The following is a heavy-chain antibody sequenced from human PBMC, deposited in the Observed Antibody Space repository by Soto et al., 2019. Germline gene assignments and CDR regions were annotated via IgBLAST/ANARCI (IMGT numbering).Heavy chain of an antibody. D-gene: IGHD3-22*01. V-gene: IGHV3-33*01. CDR3: ARDRSSYHSRAYHGDDWYMDV. CDR2: IWYDGSHE. Sequence: GGSLRLSCAASGFTFNNYGMHWVRQAPGKGLEWVAVIWYDGSHESYADSVKGRFTISRDNSKNTLYLQMNSLRAEDTAVYYCARDRSSYHSRAYHGDDWYMDVWGQGTMVTVSS. CDR1: GFTFNNYG. J-gene: IGHJ6*03.